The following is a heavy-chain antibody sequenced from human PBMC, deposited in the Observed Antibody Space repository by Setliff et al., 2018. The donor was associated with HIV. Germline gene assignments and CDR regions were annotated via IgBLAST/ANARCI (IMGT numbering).Heavy chain of an antibody. V-gene: IGHV4-39*07. CDR2: ISYSGGI. CDR1: GGSINSSSYY. Sequence: PSETLSLTCTASGGSINSSSYYWGWIRQPPGKGLDWIGSISYSGGIYYNPSLKSRVTLSIDTSKNQFSLRLTFLAAADTAVYFCARANLYSSGPLDYWGQGRLVTVSS. CDR3: ARANLYSSGPLDY. D-gene: IGHD6-19*01. J-gene: IGHJ4*02.